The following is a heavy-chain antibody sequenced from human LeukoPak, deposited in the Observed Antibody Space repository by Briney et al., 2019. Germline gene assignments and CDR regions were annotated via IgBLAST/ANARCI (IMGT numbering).Heavy chain of an antibody. Sequence: SQTLTLSCAISGDSVCSNSAAWNWIRQSQSRDLEWLGRTYYRSKWYNDYAVSVKSRMTINPDTSKNQFSLQLNSVTTEDTADYYCAREMETGTAWDAFDIWGQGTIVTVSS. CDR1: GDSVCSNSAA. J-gene: IGHJ3*02. D-gene: IGHD1-7*01. V-gene: IGHV6-1*01. CDR3: AREMETGTAWDAFDI. CDR2: TYYRSKWYN.